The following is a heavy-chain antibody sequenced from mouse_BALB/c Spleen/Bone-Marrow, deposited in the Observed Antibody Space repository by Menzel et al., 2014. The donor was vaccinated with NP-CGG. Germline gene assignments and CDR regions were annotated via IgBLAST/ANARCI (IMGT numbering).Heavy chain of an antibody. CDR3: ASYGNYFRY. V-gene: IGHV3-6*02. Sequence: ESGPGLVRPPQSLSLTSSVTGYSITSGYYWNWIRQFPGNKLEWMGYISYDGSNNYNPSLKNRISNYRDTSKNQFCLKLNSVPTEDRATCYCASYGNYFRYWGRGTTLTVTS. J-gene: IGHJ2*01. D-gene: IGHD2-1*01. CDR2: ISYDGSN. CDR1: GYSITSGYY.